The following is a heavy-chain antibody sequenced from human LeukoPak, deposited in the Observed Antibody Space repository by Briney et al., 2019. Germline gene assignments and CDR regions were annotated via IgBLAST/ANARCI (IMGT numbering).Heavy chain of an antibody. J-gene: IGHJ4*02. CDR2: ISWDGGST. D-gene: IGHD2-15*01. V-gene: IGHV3-43*01. CDR3: AKDNGYSPFYFDY. Sequence: GGSLRLSCAASGFTFDDYTMHWVRHAPGKGLEWVSLISWDGGSTYYADSVKGRFTISRDNSKNSLYLQMNSLRTEDTALYYCAKDNGYSPFYFDYWGQGTLVTVSS. CDR1: GFTFDDYT.